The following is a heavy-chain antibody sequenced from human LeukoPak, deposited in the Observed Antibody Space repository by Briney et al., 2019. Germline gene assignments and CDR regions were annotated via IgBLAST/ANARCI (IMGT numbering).Heavy chain of an antibody. D-gene: IGHD6-13*01. J-gene: IGHJ4*02. V-gene: IGHV4-59*01. CDR1: GGSISSYY. CDR3: ARVRDSSFDY. CDR2: IYYSGST. Sequence: PSETLSLTCTVSGGSISSYYWSWIRQPPGKGLEWIGYIYYSGSTNYNPSLKSRVTISVDTSKNQFSLKLSSVTAADTAVYYCARVRDSSFDYWGQGTLVTVSS.